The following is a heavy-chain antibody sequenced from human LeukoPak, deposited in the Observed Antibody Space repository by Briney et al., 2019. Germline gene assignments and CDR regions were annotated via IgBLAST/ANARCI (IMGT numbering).Heavy chain of an antibody. CDR1: GYTFTSYY. Sequence: ASVKVSCKASGYTFTSYYIHWVRQAPGQGLEWMGIFHPGGVSTNYAQKFQGRVTMTRDMSTSTVYMELKSLRSEDTAVYYCARGPPLLRYFDWFAPEFDPWGQGTLVTVSS. CDR3: ARGPPLLRYFDWFAPEFDP. J-gene: IGHJ5*02. CDR2: FHPGGVST. D-gene: IGHD3-9*01. V-gene: IGHV1-46*01.